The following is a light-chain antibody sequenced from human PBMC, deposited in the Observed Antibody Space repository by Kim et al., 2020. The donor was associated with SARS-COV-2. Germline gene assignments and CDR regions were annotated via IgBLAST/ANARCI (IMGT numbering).Light chain of an antibody. J-gene: IGLJ3*02. CDR3: QIWGTEV. V-gene: IGLV4-69*01. CDR1: GGHSSYA. Sequence: LGASVRLTCTLSGGHSSYAIAWHQKQPEKGPRFLMKLNSDGSHNKGDGIPDRFSGSSSGAERYLTISSLQSEDEADYYCQIWGTEVFGGGTQLTVL. CDR2: LNSDGSH.